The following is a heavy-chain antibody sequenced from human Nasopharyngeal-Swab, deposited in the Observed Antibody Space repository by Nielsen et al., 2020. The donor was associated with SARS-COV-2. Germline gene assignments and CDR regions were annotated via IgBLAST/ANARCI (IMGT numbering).Heavy chain of an antibody. CDR3: ARDLRDGYNLGYYYYGMDV. CDR2: INSDGSST. D-gene: IGHD5-24*01. CDR1: GFTFSSYW. J-gene: IGHJ6*02. V-gene: IGHV3-74*01. Sequence: GGSLRLSCAASGFTFSSYWMHWVRQAPGKGLVWVSRINSDGSSTSYADSVKGRFTISRDNAKNTLYLQMNSLRAEDTAMYYCARDLRDGYNLGYYYYGMDVWGQGTTVTVSS.